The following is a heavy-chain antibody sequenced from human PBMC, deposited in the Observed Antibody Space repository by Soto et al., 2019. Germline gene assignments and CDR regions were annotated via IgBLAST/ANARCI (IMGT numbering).Heavy chain of an antibody. CDR1: GFTFDIYG. CDR3: AKDSDSNYGYSDF. CDR2: IPSDGSKK. Sequence: GGSLRLSCAASGFTFDIYGMHWVRQAPGKGLEWVAGIPSDGSKKFYVDSVKGRFTISRDNSKNTLYLQMNSLRADDTAVYYCAKDSDSNYGYSDFWGQGTLVTVSS. V-gene: IGHV3-30*18. J-gene: IGHJ4*02. D-gene: IGHD4-4*01.